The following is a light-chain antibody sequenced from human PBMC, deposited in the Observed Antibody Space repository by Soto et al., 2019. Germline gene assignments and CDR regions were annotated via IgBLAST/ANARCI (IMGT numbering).Light chain of an antibody. J-gene: IGKJ4*01. Sequence: EIVMTQSPATLSVSPGERATLSCRASQSVSSNLAWYQQKPGQAPRLLIYGASTRATGIPARFSGSGSGTAFTLTISGLQSEDFAVYYCQQYNNWLAFGGGTKVEIK. CDR3: QQYNNWLA. V-gene: IGKV3-15*01. CDR2: GAS. CDR1: QSVSSN.